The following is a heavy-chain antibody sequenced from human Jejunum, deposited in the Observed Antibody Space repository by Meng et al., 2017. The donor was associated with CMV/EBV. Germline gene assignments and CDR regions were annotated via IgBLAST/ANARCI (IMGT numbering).Heavy chain of an antibody. V-gene: IGHV4-30-4*08. Sequence: SGRSISSGDYSWSWIRQPPGKGLEWIGYIYYSGSTYYNPSLKSRVTISVDTSKNQFSLKLSSVTAADTAVYYCARAQWLLGYWFDPWGQGTLVTVSS. D-gene: IGHD3-22*01. CDR1: GRSISSGDYS. CDR3: ARAQWLLGYWFDP. CDR2: IYYSGST. J-gene: IGHJ5*02.